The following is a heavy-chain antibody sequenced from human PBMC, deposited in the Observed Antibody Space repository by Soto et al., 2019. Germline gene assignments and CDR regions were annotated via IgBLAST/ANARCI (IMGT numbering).Heavy chain of an antibody. Sequence: KPSETLSLTCTVSGGSISSGGYYWSWIRQHPGKGLEWIGYIYYSGSTYYNPSLKSRVTISVDTSKNQFSLKLSSVTAADTAVYYCARTWLPHSYFDYWGQGTLVTVSS. CDR1: GGSISSGGYY. V-gene: IGHV4-31*03. D-gene: IGHD3-22*01. J-gene: IGHJ4*02. CDR3: ARTWLPHSYFDY. CDR2: IYYSGST.